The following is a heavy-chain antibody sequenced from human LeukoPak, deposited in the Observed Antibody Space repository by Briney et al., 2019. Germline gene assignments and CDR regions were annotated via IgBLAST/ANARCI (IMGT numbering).Heavy chain of an antibody. Sequence: SQTLSLTCTVSGGSISSGGYYWSWIRQHPGKGLEWIGYIYYSGSTYYNPSLKSRVTISVDTSKNQFSLKLSSVTAADTAVYYCARGDIVVVPAAILPYCYYYGMDVWGQGTTVTVSS. CDR3: ARGDIVVVPAAILPYCYYYGMDV. CDR2: IYYSGST. D-gene: IGHD2-2*02. CDR1: GGSISSGGYY. V-gene: IGHV4-31*03. J-gene: IGHJ6*02.